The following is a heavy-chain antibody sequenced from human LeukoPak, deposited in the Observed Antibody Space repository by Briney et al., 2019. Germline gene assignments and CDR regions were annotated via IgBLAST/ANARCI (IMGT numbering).Heavy chain of an antibody. CDR2: ISAYNGNT. CDR1: GYTFTSYG. D-gene: IGHD3-10*01. Sequence: GASVKVSCKASGYTFTSYGISWVRQAPGQGVEWMGWISAYNGNTNYAQKLQGRVTMTTDTSTSTAYMELRSLRSDDTAVYYCARDFTYYYGSGYQSEGDFDYWGQGTLVTVSS. CDR3: ARDFTYYYGSGYQSEGDFDY. J-gene: IGHJ4*02. V-gene: IGHV1-18*01.